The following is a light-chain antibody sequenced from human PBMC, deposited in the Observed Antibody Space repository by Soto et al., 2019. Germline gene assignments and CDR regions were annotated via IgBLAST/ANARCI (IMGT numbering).Light chain of an antibody. CDR2: AAS. Sequence: DVQMTQSPSSLSASVGDRVSITCRASEHIGTWLAWYQQKPGKAPNLLIYAASSLHSGVPSRFSGSGSGTDFILTISSLQPEDFATYYCQQANSFPWTFGQGTKVEIK. V-gene: IGKV1-12*01. CDR3: QQANSFPWT. J-gene: IGKJ1*01. CDR1: EHIGTW.